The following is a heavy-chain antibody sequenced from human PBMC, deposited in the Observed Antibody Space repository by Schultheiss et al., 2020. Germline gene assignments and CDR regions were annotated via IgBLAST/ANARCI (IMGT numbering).Heavy chain of an antibody. CDR2: IYHSGST. CDR1: GGSISSGDYY. J-gene: IGHJ4*02. Sequence: SETLSLTCTVSGGSISSGDYYWSWIRQPPGKGLEWIGYIYHSGSTYYNPSLKSRVTISVDTSKNQFSLKLSSVTAADTAVYYCARDANSGSSLYFDYWGQGTLVTVSS. V-gene: IGHV4-30-4*01. CDR3: ARDANSGSSLYFDY. D-gene: IGHD3-10*01.